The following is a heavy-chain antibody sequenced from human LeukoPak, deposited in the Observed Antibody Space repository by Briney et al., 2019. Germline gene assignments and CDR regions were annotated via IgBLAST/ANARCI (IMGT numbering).Heavy chain of an antibody. Sequence: GGSLRLSCAASGFPFSSCAMSWVRQAPGKGLECVSTISGGGGSIYYADSVKGRFTISRDDSKNTLYLQMNNLRADDTALYYCASRPAAALGPLDFWGQGTLVTVSS. CDR1: GFPFSSCA. CDR2: ISGGGGSI. V-gene: IGHV3-23*01. J-gene: IGHJ4*02. D-gene: IGHD2-2*01. CDR3: ASRPAAALGPLDF.